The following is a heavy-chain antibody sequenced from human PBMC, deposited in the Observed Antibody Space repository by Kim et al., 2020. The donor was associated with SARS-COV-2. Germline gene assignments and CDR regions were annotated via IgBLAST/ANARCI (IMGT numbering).Heavy chain of an antibody. D-gene: IGHD3-22*01. CDR2: ISSSGSTI. CDR3: ANRGSSGYHGAFDI. Sequence: GGSLRLSCAASGFTFSDYYMSWIRQAPGKGLEWVSYISSSGSTIYYADSVKGRFTISRDNAKNSLYLQMNSLRAEDTAVYYCANRGSSGYHGAFDIWGQGTMVTVSS. V-gene: IGHV3-11*01. CDR1: GFTFSDYY. J-gene: IGHJ3*02.